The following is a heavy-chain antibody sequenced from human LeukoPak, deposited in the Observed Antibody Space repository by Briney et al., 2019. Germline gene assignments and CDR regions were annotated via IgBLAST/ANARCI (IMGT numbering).Heavy chain of an antibody. CDR1: GLTFSSYA. Sequence: GGSLRLSCTASGLTFSSYAMYWVRQSPGKGLEWVSGTFGSGGSAHYADSVKGRFTISRDNSQNTVYLQMNSLRAEDPAVYYCGKTTTGYSSGRNPAWPIDYWGQGTLVSVSS. CDR2: TFGSGGSA. CDR3: GKTTTGYSSGRNPAWPIDY. V-gene: IGHV3-23*01. D-gene: IGHD2-15*01. J-gene: IGHJ4*02.